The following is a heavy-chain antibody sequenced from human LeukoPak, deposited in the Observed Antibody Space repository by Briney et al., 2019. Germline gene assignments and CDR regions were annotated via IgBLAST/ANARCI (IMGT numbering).Heavy chain of an antibody. CDR1: GFTFSSYS. CDR3: ASGGYCSSTSCLNPYYYYYGTDV. J-gene: IGHJ6*02. Sequence: GGSLRLSCAASGFTFSSYSMNWVRQAPGKGLEWVSSISSSSSYIYYADSVKGRFTISRDNAKNSLYLQMNSLRAEDTAVYYCASGGYCSSTSCLNPYYYYYGTDVWGQGTTVTVSS. V-gene: IGHV3-21*01. CDR2: ISSSSSYI. D-gene: IGHD2-2*01.